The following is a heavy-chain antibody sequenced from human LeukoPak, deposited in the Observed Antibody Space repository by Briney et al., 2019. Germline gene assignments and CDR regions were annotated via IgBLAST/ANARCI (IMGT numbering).Heavy chain of an antibody. V-gene: IGHV3-7*01. Sequence: PGGSLRLSCAASGFTFSSYWMSWVRQAPGKGLEWVANIKQDGSEKYYVDSVKGRFTISRDNAKNSLYLQMNSLRAEDTAVYYCARDAPKSTQGSHYYYYMDVWGKGTTVTVSS. D-gene: IGHD3-10*01. CDR2: IKQDGSEK. CDR1: GFTFSSYW. CDR3: ARDAPKSTQGSHYYYYMDV. J-gene: IGHJ6*03.